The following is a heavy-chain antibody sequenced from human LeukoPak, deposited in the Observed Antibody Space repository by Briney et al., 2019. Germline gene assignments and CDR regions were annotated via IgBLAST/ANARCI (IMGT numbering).Heavy chain of an antibody. CDR2: IIPIFGTA. CDR1: GGTFSSYA. D-gene: IGHD3-22*01. J-gene: IGHJ5*02. V-gene: IGHV1-69*13. CDR3: ARAATMIVVVNWFDP. Sequence: GASVKVSRKASGGTFSSYAISWVRQAPGQGLEWMGGIIPIFGTANYAQKFQGRVTITADESTSTAYMELSSLRSEDTAVYYCARAATMIVVVNWFDPWGQGTLVTVSS.